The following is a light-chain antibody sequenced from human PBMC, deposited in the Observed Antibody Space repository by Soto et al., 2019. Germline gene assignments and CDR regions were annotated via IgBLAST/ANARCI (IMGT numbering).Light chain of an antibody. Sequence: EIVLTQSPGTLSLSPGERATLSCRASQSVSNNYLAWYQQKPGQAPRLLIYGASSRATGIPDRFSGSGSGTDFTLTISRLEPEDFAVYYCQRYGSSQLTFGGGTTVEIK. CDR2: GAS. CDR3: QRYGSSQLT. V-gene: IGKV3-20*01. CDR1: QSVSNNY. J-gene: IGKJ4*01.